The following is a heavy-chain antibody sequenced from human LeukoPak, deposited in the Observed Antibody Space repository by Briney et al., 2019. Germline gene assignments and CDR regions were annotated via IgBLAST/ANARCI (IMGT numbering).Heavy chain of an antibody. Sequence: SETLSLTCTVSGGSITSSSYYWGWIRQPPGKGLEWIGSTYYSESTYYNPSLKSRVTISVDTSKNQFSLKLSSVTAADTAVYYCATPRRFDAFDIWGQGTMVTVSS. J-gene: IGHJ3*02. CDR2: TYYSEST. V-gene: IGHV4-39*01. CDR3: ATPRRFDAFDI. CDR1: GGSITSSSYY.